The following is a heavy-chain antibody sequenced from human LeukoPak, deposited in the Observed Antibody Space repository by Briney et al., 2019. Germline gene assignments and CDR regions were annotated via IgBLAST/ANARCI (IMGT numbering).Heavy chain of an antibody. V-gene: IGHV3-7*01. Sequence: GGSLRLSCAASGFTFSNFWMNWVRQAPGKGLEWVVNIKQDGSEKYYVDSVKGRFTISRDNAKNSLYLQMNSLRAEDTALYYCARFYSSGWYEGGHFDYWGQGTLVTVSS. D-gene: IGHD6-19*01. CDR2: IKQDGSEK. CDR3: ARFYSSGWYEGGHFDY. CDR1: GFTFSNFW. J-gene: IGHJ4*02.